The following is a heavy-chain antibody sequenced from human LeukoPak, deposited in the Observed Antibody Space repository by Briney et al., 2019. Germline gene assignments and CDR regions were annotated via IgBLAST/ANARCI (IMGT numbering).Heavy chain of an antibody. CDR3: ARDFDSSGYVGYFDY. J-gene: IGHJ4*02. D-gene: IGHD3-22*01. CDR1: GFTFSSYS. CDR2: ISSSSSTI. V-gene: IGHV3-48*01. Sequence: PGGSLRLSCAASGFTFSSYSMSWVRQAPGKGLEWVSYISSSSSTIYYADSVKGRFTISRANAKNSLYLQMNSLRAEDTAVYYCARDFDSSGYVGYFDYWGQGTLVTVSS.